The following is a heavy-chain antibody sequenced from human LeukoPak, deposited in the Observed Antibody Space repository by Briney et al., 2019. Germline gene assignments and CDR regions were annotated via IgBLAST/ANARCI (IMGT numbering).Heavy chain of an antibody. V-gene: IGHV1-18*01. CDR1: GYTFTSYG. CDR3: AREGGGGYCSSTSCHHYYYYGMDV. CDR2: ISAYNGNT. D-gene: IGHD2-2*01. Sequence: ASMKVSCKASGYTFTSYGISWVRQAPGQGLEWMGWISAYNGNTNYAQKLQGRVTMTTDTSTSTAYMELRSLRSDDTAVYYCAREGGGGYCSSTSCHHYYYYGMDVWGQGTTVTVSS. J-gene: IGHJ6*02.